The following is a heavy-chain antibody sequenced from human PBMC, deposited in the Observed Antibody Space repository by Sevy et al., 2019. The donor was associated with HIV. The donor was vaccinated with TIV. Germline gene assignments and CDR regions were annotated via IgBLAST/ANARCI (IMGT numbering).Heavy chain of an antibody. J-gene: IGHJ4*02. CDR1: GYTFTSYD. CDR2: MNPNSGNT. Sequence: ASMKVSCKASGYTFTSYDINWVRQATGQGLEWMGWMNPNSGNTGYAQKFQGRVTMTRNTSMSTAYMELSSLRSEDTAVYYCARGRLTGIGFDYWGQGTLVTVSS. V-gene: IGHV1-8*01. D-gene: IGHD7-27*01. CDR3: ARGRLTGIGFDY.